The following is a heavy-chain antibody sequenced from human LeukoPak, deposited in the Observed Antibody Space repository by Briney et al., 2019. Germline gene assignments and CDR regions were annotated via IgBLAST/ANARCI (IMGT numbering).Heavy chain of an antibody. CDR1: GYTFTGYY. CDR2: INPNSGGT. Sequence: ASVKVSCKASGYTFTGYYMHWVRQAPGQGLEWMGWINPNSGGTNYAQKFQGKATMTRDTSISTAYMELSRLRSDDTAVYYCARDYYYGSGSYYPGDWGQGTLVTVSS. V-gene: IGHV1-2*02. J-gene: IGHJ4*02. D-gene: IGHD3-10*01. CDR3: ARDYYYGSGSYYPGD.